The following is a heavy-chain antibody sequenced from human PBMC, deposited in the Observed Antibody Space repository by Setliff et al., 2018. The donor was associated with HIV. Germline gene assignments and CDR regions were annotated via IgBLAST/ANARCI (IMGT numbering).Heavy chain of an antibody. J-gene: IGHJ4*02. CDR3: ATRGRAYYLDTSGYFDS. D-gene: IGHD2-15*01. V-gene: IGHV3-30*02. CDR1: GFSFSNYG. CDR2: IWDDGNNE. Sequence: GGSLRLSCAASGFSFSNYGMHWVRQAPGKGLDWVAVIWDDGNNEYYADSVKGRFTISRDNSKNTLFLQMDNLRPEDTAVYYCATRGRAYYLDTSGYFDSWGQGALVTVSS.